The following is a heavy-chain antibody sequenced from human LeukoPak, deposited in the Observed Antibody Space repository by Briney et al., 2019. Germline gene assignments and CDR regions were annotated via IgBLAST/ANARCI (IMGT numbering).Heavy chain of an antibody. J-gene: IGHJ4*02. Sequence: GGSLRLSCAASGFTFTNAWLNWVRQAPGKGLEWVGRILSKAGGETRDYAAPVKGRFSLSRDDSKHTLYLEMNSLKTEGTAVYYCTTGGSYAASTGDFDYWGPGALVTVSS. CDR2: ILSKAGGETR. V-gene: IGHV3-15*01. CDR3: TTGGSYAASTGDFDY. CDR1: GFTFTNAW. D-gene: IGHD4/OR15-4a*01.